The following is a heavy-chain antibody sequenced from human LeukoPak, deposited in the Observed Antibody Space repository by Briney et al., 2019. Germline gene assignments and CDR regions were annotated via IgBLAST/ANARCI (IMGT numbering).Heavy chain of an antibody. CDR2: IYSGGST. Sequence: GGSPRLSCAASGFTVSSNYMSWVRQAPGKGLEWVSVIYSGGSTYYADSVKGRFTISRDNSKNTLYLQMNSLRAEDTAVYYCARHPRGEMATISYYYMDVWGKGTTVTVSS. J-gene: IGHJ6*03. D-gene: IGHD5-24*01. V-gene: IGHV3-66*02. CDR1: GFTVSSNY. CDR3: ARHPRGEMATISYYYMDV.